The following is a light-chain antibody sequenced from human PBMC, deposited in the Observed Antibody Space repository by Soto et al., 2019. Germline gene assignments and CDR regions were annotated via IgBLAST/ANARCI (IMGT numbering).Light chain of an antibody. CDR2: GAS. CDR3: QQYNTWPPLSES. Sequence: EIVMTQSPAILSVSPGERATLSCRASQTVAKNLAWYQQKPGQPPRLLIYGASTRATGVPARFSGSGSGTEFTLTISILQSEDFAIYYCQQYNTWPPLSESVGPGTKVDIK. CDR1: QTVAKN. V-gene: IGKV3D-15*01. J-gene: IGKJ3*01.